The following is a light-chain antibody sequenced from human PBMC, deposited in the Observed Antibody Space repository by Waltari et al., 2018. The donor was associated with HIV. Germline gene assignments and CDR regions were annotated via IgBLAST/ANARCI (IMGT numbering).Light chain of an antibody. CDR1: SSDIGAGTE. CDR3: QSYDRRLMWV. J-gene: IGLJ2*01. V-gene: IGLV1-40*01. CDR2: QNI. Sequence: HSLLTQPPSVSGAPGQRVTISCTGSSSDIGAGTEVHWYQKYPGTAPNLLIFQNINRPSGVPDRFSGSKSVTSASLVITGLQAEDEADYYCQSYDRRLMWVFGGGTSLTV.